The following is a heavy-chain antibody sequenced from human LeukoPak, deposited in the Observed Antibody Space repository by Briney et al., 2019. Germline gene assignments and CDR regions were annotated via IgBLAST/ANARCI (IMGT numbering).Heavy chain of an antibody. V-gene: IGHV4-59*08. CDR3: ARGGYSSSWYRAGWFDP. D-gene: IGHD6-13*01. J-gene: IGHJ5*02. CDR2: IYYSGST. CDR1: GGSISSYY. Sequence: SETLSLTCAVSGGSISSYYWSWIRQPPGKGLEWIRYIYYSGSTNYNPSLKSRVTISVDTSKNQFSLKLSSVTAADTAVYYCARGGYSSSWYRAGWFDPWGQGTLVTVSS.